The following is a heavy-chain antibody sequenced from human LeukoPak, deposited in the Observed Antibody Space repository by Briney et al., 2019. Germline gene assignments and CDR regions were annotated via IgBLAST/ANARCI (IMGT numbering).Heavy chain of an antibody. CDR1: GGSISDDY. CDR2: IHYSGTT. D-gene: IGHD6-13*01. Sequence: SETLSLTCTVSGGSISDDYWSWLRQPPGKGLEWIAYIHYSGTTNYNPSLKSRVSISIDTSKKQFSLKVSSVTAADTAVYYCARGASWYNYWGQGTLVTVSS. CDR3: ARGASWYNY. J-gene: IGHJ4*02. V-gene: IGHV4-59*01.